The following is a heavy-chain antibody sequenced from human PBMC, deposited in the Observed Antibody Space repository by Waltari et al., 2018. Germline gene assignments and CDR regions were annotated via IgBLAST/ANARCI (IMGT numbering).Heavy chain of an antibody. CDR2: INEDGSEK. CDR1: GFTFSRNW. J-gene: IGHJ4*02. V-gene: IGHV3-7*01. CDR3: VRDREYSLDY. D-gene: IGHD5-12*01. Sequence: EVQLVESGGGLVQPGGSLRLSCEVSGFTFSRNWMSWVSQAPGKGLEWVAKINEDGSEKYYVDSVKGRFTISRDNAKSSLLLQVNSLRGEDTGVYYCVRDREYSLDYWGQGTLVTVSS.